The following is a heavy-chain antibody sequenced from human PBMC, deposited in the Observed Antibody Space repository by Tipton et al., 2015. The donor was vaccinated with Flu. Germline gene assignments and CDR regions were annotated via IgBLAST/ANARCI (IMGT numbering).Heavy chain of an antibody. CDR1: GGSISSSNW. J-gene: IGHJ4*02. CDR3: ASRLRSSWYSSYFDY. V-gene: IGHV4-4*02. D-gene: IGHD6-13*01. Sequence: TLSLTCAVSGGSISSSNWWCWVRQPRGKGLGWFGVIYHSGSTNYNPSLKSRVTISVDKSKNQFSLKLSSVTAADTAVYYCASRLRSSWYSSYFDYWGQGTLVTVSP. CDR2: IYHSGST.